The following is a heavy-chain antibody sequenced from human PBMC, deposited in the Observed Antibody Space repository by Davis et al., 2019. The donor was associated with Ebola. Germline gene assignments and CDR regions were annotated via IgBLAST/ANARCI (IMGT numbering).Heavy chain of an antibody. J-gene: IGHJ5*02. CDR2: IYPGDSDT. V-gene: IGHV5-51*01. D-gene: IGHD3-10*01. Sequence: KVSCKGSGYSFTSYWIGWVRQMPGKGLEWMGIIYPGDSDTRYSPSFQGQVTISADKSISTAYLQWSSLKASDTAMYYCARLPPYGSDKRWFDPWGQGTLVTVSS. CDR3: ARLPPYGSDKRWFDP. CDR1: GYSFTSYW.